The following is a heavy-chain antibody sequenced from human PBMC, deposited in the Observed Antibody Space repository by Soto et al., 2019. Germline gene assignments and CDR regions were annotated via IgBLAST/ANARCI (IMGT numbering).Heavy chain of an antibody. CDR1: GYSFTSYW. D-gene: IGHD6-13*01. CDR2: IYPGDSDT. V-gene: IGHV5-51*01. J-gene: IGHJ6*02. CDR3: ARQAIAAALGPGMDV. Sequence: GESLKISCKGSGYSFTSYWIGWVRQMPGKGLEWMGIIYPGDSDTRYSPSFQGQVTISADKSISTAYLQWSSLKASDTAMYYCARQAIAAALGPGMDVLGQRNTVTVSS.